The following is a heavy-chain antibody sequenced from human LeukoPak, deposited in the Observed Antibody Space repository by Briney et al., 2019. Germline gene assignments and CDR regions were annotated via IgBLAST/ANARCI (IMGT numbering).Heavy chain of an antibody. CDR2: IYTSGST. V-gene: IGHV4-4*07. D-gene: IGHD3-22*01. CDR1: GGSISSYY. Sequence: SETLSLTCTVSGGSISSYYWSWIRQPAGKGLEWIGRIYTSGSTNYNPSLKSRVTMSVDTSKNQFSPKLSSVTAADTAVYCCAREGYYDSSGYYYVGNYFDYWGRGTLVTVSS. J-gene: IGHJ4*02. CDR3: AREGYYDSSGYYYVGNYFDY.